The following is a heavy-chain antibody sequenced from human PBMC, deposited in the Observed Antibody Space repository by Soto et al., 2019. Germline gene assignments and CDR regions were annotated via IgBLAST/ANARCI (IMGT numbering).Heavy chain of an antibody. CDR2: IYSSGST. V-gene: IGHV4-59*01. Sequence: SETLSLTCTVSGDSMTGYYWSWIRQPPGRGLEWIGYIYSSGSTSYNPSLKSRVIISGDTSKNQLSLKLSSVTAEDTAVYYCARRRACRGGTCYQSLDYWGQGTLVTVSS. J-gene: IGHJ4*02. CDR3: ARRRACRGGTCYQSLDY. CDR1: GDSMTGYY. D-gene: IGHD2-15*01.